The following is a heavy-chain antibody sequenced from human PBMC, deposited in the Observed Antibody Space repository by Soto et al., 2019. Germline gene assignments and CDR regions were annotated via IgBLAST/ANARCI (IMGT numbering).Heavy chain of an antibody. V-gene: IGHV3-23*01. CDR1: GFTFSSYA. J-gene: IGHJ3*02. CDR3: AKDRPLTFGPLDAFDI. Sequence: GESLKISCAASGFTFSSYAMSWVRQAPGKGLEWVSAISGSGGSTYYADSVKGRFTISRDNSKNTLYLQMNSLRAEDTAVYYCAKDRPLTFGPLDAFDIWGQGTMVTVSS. D-gene: IGHD3-16*01. CDR2: ISGSGGST.